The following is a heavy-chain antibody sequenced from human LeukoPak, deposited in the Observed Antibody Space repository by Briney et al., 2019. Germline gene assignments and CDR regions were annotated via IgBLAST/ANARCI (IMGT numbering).Heavy chain of an antibody. CDR3: AREALPGYDLDY. CDR1: GGSISSYY. D-gene: IGHD2-2*01. J-gene: IGHJ4*02. CDR2: IYYSGST. Sequence: PSETLSLTCTVSGGSISSYYWSWIRQPPGKGLEWIGYIYYSGSTNYNPSLKSRVTISVDTSKNQFSLKLSSVTAADTAVYYCAREALPGYDLDYWGQETLVTVSS. V-gene: IGHV4-59*01.